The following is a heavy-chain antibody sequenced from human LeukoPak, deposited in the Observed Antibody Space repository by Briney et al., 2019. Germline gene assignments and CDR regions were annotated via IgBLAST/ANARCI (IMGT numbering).Heavy chain of an antibody. CDR2: INWNGGST. CDR1: GFTFDDYG. D-gene: IGHD4-17*01. J-gene: IGHJ4*02. CDR3: ARDPTTSSFWDY. V-gene: IGHV3-20*04. Sequence: GGSLRLSCAASGFTFDDYGMSWVRQAPGKGLEWVSGINWNGGSTGYADSVKGRFTISRDSAKNSLYLQMNSLRAEDTALYYCARDPTTSSFWDYWGQGTLVTVSS.